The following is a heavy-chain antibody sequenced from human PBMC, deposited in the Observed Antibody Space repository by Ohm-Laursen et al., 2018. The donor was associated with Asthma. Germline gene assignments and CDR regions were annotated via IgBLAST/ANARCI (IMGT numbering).Heavy chain of an antibody. J-gene: IGHJ4*02. CDR3: EKATVQFSGSYFFDY. CDR1: GFTFSSYA. Sequence: SLRLSCAASGFTFSSYAMHWVRQAPGKGLEWLAFASYDGGNKDYADSVKGRFTISRDNSDNALYLQMNSLRADDSAVYFCEKATVQFSGSYFFDYWGQGSLVTVSS. CDR2: ASYDGGNK. V-gene: IGHV3-30*18. D-gene: IGHD1-26*01.